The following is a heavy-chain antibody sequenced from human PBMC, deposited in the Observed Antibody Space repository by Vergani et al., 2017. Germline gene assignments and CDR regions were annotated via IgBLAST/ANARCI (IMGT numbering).Heavy chain of an antibody. Sequence: EVQLVESGGGLVQPGRSLRLSCAASGFTFDDYAMHWVRQAPGKGLEWVSGISWNSGSIGYADSVKGRLTISRDNAKNSLYLQMNSLRAEDTAVYYCARVRGRGVSWYRYYYYYMDVWGKGP. J-gene: IGHJ6*03. CDR3: ARVRGRGVSWYRYYYYYMDV. D-gene: IGHD6-13*01. V-gene: IGHV3-9*01. CDR2: ISWNSGSI. CDR1: GFTFDDYA.